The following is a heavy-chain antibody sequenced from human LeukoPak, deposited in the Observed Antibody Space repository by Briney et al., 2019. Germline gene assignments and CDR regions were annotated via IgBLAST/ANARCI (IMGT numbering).Heavy chain of an antibody. CDR2: IYYSGST. Sequence: PSETLSLTCTVSGGSISSYYWSWIRQPPGMGLEWIGYIYYSGSTNYNPSLKSRVTISVDTSKNQFSLKLSSVTAADTAVYYCATAGSGSPEDYWGQGTLVTVSS. CDR3: ATAGSGSPEDY. CDR1: GGSISSYY. V-gene: IGHV4-59*08. J-gene: IGHJ4*02. D-gene: IGHD1-26*01.